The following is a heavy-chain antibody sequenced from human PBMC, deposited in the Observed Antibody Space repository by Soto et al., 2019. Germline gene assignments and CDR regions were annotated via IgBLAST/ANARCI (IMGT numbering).Heavy chain of an antibody. CDR1: GFTFSSYS. D-gene: IGHD3-10*01. CDR3: AKGPYGPGSFDY. J-gene: IGHJ4*02. Sequence: GGSLRLSCAASGFTFSSYSMNWVRQAPGKGLEWVSAISGSGGSTYYAESVKGRFTISRDNSKNTLYLQMNSLRAEDTAVYYCAKGPYGPGSFDYWGQGTLVTVSS. CDR2: ISGSGGST. V-gene: IGHV3-23*01.